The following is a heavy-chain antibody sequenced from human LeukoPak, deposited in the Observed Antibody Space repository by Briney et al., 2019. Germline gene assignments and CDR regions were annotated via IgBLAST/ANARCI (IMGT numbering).Heavy chain of an antibody. D-gene: IGHD1-1*01. J-gene: IGHJ4*02. CDR3: ARRQGTTLSFDY. Sequence: GASAKVSCKASGYTFTSYGFSWVRQAPGQGLEWMGWINAYNGNTNYAQKLQGRVTMTTDTSTSTAYKELRSLRFDDTGVYYCARRQGTTLSFDYWGQGTLVTVSS. CDR1: GYTFTSYG. CDR2: INAYNGNT. V-gene: IGHV1-18*01.